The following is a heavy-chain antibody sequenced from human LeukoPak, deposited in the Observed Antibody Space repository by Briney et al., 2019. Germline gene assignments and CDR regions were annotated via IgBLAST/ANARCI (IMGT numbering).Heavy chain of an antibody. CDR2: INPNNGFT. V-gene: IGHV1-2*02. CDR3: ARDRGARLERFYAFDF. Sequence: ASVKVSCKAAGYAFTGSYIHCVRQAPGQGLEWMGWINPNNGFTAYAQNFQGRVTMTRDTSISTAYMDLSRLTSDDTAVYFCARDRGARLERFYAFDFWGQGTTVTVSS. J-gene: IGHJ3*01. CDR1: GYAFTGSY. D-gene: IGHD1-1*01.